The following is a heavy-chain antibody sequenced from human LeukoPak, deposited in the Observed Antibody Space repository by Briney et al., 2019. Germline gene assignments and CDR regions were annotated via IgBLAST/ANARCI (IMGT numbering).Heavy chain of an antibody. V-gene: IGHV3-11*06. CDR1: GFTFSDYY. CDR2: ISGSNSYI. Sequence: KAGGSLRLSCAASGFTFSDYYMSWIRQAPGKGLEWVSSISGSNSYIFYADSVKGRFTISRDNAKDSLYLQMNSLRAEDTAVYYCARALTTLTYEGYWGQGTLVTVSS. J-gene: IGHJ4*02. D-gene: IGHD1-1*01. CDR3: ARALTTLTYEGY.